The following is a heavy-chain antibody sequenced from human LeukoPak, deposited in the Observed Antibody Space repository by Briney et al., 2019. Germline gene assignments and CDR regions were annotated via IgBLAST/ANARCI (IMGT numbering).Heavy chain of an antibody. V-gene: IGHV3-9*01. D-gene: IGHD3-10*01. Sequence: GGSLRLSCAASGFTFDDYAMHWVRQAPGKGLEWVSGISWNSGSIGYADSVKGRFTISRDNAKNSLYLQMNSLRAEDTALYYCATPRGLWGQGTLVTVSS. CDR3: ATPRGL. J-gene: IGHJ4*02. CDR1: GFTFDDYA. CDR2: ISWNSGSI.